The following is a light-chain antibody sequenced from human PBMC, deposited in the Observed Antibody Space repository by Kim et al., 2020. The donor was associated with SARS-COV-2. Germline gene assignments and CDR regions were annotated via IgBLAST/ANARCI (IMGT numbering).Light chain of an antibody. CDR1: KLGDKY. CDR2: KNT. CDR3: QAWDSNNVV. J-gene: IGLJ2*01. Sequence: VSPGQTASITCSGDKLGDKYACWYQQKPGQSPVLVIHKNTRRPSGIPERFSGSNSGNTATLTISGTQAMDEADYYCQAWDSNNVVFGGGTQLTVL. V-gene: IGLV3-1*01.